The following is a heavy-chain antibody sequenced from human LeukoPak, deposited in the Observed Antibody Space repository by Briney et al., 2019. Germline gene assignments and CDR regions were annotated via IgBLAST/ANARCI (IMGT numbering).Heavy chain of an antibody. CDR3: AREYSSSSGRRAFDI. J-gene: IGHJ3*02. CDR1: GGSISSYY. Sequence: SETLSLTCTVSGGSISSYYWNWIREPPGKGLEWIGYIYYSGSTNYNPSLKSRVTILVDTSKNQFSLRLSSVTAADTAVYYCAREYSSSSGRRAFDIWGQGTMVTVSS. CDR2: IYYSGST. V-gene: IGHV4-59*08. D-gene: IGHD6-6*01.